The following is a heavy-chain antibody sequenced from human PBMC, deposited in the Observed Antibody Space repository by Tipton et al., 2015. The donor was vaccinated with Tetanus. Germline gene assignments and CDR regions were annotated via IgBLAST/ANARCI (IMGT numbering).Heavy chain of an antibody. V-gene: IGHV3-23*01. CDR3: VTARNKVSITRLQY. CDR1: GFPFTTYG. CDR2: ITGSGVGT. Sequence: GSLRLSCAASGFPFTTYGMTWVRLAPGKGLEWVAVITGSGVGTYYSDSVKGRFTVSRDNSRNTLYLQLNSLRVEDTAVYYCVTARNKVSITRLQYWGPGTLVTVSS. D-gene: IGHD3-10*01. J-gene: IGHJ4*02.